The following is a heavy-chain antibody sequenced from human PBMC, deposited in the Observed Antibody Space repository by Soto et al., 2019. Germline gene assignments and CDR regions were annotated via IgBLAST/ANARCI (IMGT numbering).Heavy chain of an antibody. J-gene: IGHJ4*02. CDR2: IYYSGST. CDR3: VGSESLQYYFDY. CDR1: GGSISSGGYY. D-gene: IGHD6-25*01. Sequence: SGTLSLTCTVSGGSISSGGYYWSWIRQHPGKGLEWIGYIYYSGSTYYNPSLKSRVTISVDTSKNQFSLKLSSVTAADTAVYYCVGSESLQYYFDYWGQGTLVTVSS. V-gene: IGHV4-31*03.